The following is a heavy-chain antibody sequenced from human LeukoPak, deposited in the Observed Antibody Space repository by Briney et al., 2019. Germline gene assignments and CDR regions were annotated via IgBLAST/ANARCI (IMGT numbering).Heavy chain of an antibody. CDR1: GFAFSNYW. CDR2: IKQDGSET. Sequence: SGGSLRLSCAASGFAFSNYWMNWVRQAPGKGLEWVANIKQDGSETYYVDSVKGRFTISRDNAKNSLYLQMNSLRAEDTALYYCARGGTATYYFDYWGQGTLVTVSS. D-gene: IGHD3-16*01. V-gene: IGHV3-7*01. J-gene: IGHJ4*02. CDR3: ARGGTATYYFDY.